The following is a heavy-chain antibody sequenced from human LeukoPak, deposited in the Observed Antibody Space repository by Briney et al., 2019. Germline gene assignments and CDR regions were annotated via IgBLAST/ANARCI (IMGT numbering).Heavy chain of an antibody. CDR1: GGSISSSSYY. J-gene: IGHJ6*02. D-gene: IGHD2-15*01. CDR2: IYYSGST. V-gene: IGHV4-39*07. CDR3: ARDLRIRGV. Sequence: SETLSLTCTVSGGSISSSSYYWGWIRQPPGKGLEWIGSIYYSGSTYYNPSLKSRVTISVDTSKNQFSLKLSSVTAADTAVYYCARDLRIRGVWGQGTTVTVSS.